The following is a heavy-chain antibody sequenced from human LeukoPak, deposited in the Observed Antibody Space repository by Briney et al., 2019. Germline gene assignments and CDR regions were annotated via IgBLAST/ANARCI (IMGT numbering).Heavy chain of an antibody. J-gene: IGHJ1*01. CDR3: ARDSSSWYSLQYFQH. V-gene: IGHV3-21*01. CDR2: ISSSSSYI. Sequence: PGGSLRLSCAASGFTFSSYSMNWVRQAPGKGLEWVSSISSSSSYIYYADSVKGRFTISRDSAKNSLYLQMNSLRAEDTAVYYCARDSSSWYSLQYFQHWGQGTLVTVSS. D-gene: IGHD6-13*01. CDR1: GFTFSSYS.